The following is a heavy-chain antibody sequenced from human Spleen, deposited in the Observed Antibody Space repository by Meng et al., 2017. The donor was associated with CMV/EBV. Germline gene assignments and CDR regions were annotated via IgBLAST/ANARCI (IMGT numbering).Heavy chain of an antibody. Sequence: TGSGGSVRSGSYYWSWIRQPPGKGLEWIGYIYYSGSTNYNPSLKSRVTISVDTSKNQFSLKLSSVTAADTAVYYCARSIVGATHWFDPWGQGTLVTVSS. CDR3: ARSIVGATHWFDP. J-gene: IGHJ5*02. V-gene: IGHV4-61*01. D-gene: IGHD1-26*01. CDR1: GGSVRSGSYY. CDR2: IYYSGST.